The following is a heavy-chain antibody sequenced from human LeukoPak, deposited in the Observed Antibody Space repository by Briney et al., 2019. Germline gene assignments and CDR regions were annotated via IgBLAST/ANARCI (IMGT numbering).Heavy chain of an antibody. V-gene: IGHV4-59*08. CDR2: IYYNGIT. CDR3: ARQKCTSTSCLTKNAIDI. J-gene: IGHJ3*02. Sequence: PSETLSLTCTVSGGSISSHYWSWIRQSPGKGLEWIGYIYYNGITNYNPSLKSRVTISVDTSKNQFSLKLNSVTAADTAVYYCARQKCTSTSCLTKNAIDIWGQGTMVTVSS. D-gene: IGHD2-2*01. CDR1: GGSISSHY.